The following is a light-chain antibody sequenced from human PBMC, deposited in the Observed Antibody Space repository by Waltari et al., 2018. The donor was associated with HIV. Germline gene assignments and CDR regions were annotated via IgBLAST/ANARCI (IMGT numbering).Light chain of an antibody. V-gene: IGLV2-14*01. Sequence: QSVLTQPASVSGSPGQSITISCTGTSSAVGGYNYVSWYQQHPGKAPKLMIYEVSNRPSGVSNRFSGSKSGNTASLTISGLQAEDEADYYCSSYTSSSTLVVFGGGTKLTVL. CDR1: SSAVGGYNY. CDR3: SSYTSSSTLVV. J-gene: IGLJ2*01. CDR2: EVS.